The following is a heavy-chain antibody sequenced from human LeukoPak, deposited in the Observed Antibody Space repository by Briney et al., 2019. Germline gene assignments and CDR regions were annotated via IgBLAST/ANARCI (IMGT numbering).Heavy chain of an antibody. Sequence: ASVKVSCKASGYSFTGYYMHWVRQAPGQGLEWMGWINPYSGGTNYAQKFQGRVTMTRDTSISTAYMELSRLRSDDTAVYYCARGRSDHYDYVWGSYRYPYYFDYWGQGTLVTVSS. J-gene: IGHJ4*02. CDR3: ARGRSDHYDYVWGSYRYPYYFDY. CDR1: GYSFTGYY. CDR2: INPYSGGT. D-gene: IGHD3-16*02. V-gene: IGHV1-2*02.